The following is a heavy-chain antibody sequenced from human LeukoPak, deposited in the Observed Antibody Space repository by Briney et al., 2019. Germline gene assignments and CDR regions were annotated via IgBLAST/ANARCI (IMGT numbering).Heavy chain of an antibody. CDR2: ISGSGVTT. CDR1: GFTFSSYW. CDR3: SKWKAIVLVPAARSPIDY. D-gene: IGHD2-2*01. J-gene: IGHJ4*02. Sequence: GGSLRLSCATSGFTFSSYWMDWVRQAPGKGLEWVSAISGSGVTTYYADSVKGRFTISRDNSKHTLYLQMNSLRAEDTAVYYCSKWKAIVLVPAARSPIDYWGQGTLVTVSS. V-gene: IGHV3-23*01.